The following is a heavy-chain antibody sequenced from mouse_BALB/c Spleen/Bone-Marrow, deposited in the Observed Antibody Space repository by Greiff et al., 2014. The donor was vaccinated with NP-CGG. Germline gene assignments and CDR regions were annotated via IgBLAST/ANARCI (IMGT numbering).Heavy chain of an antibody. V-gene: IGHV14-3*02. J-gene: IGHJ4*01. D-gene: IGHD2-1*01. CDR2: IDPASGIT. CDR3: ASSGNYEGGAMDY. Sequence: DVKLVESGAELVKPGASVKLSCTASGFNIKDTFMHWMKQRPEQGLEWNGRIDPASGITKYDPKFQGKATITTDTSSNTAYLQLSSLTSEDTAVYYCASSGNYEGGAMDYWGQGTSVTVSS. CDR1: GFNIKDTF.